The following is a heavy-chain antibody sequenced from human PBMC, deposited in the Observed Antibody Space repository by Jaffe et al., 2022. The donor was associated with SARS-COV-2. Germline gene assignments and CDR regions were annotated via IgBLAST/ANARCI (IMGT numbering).Heavy chain of an antibody. J-gene: IGHJ6*02. CDR1: GGSISSDVYY. CDR2: IYNIATT. Sequence: QVQLQESGPGLVKPSQTLSLTCTVSGGSISSDVYYWYWIRQPAGKGLELVGRIYNIATTNYNPSLKSRVTISVDTSKNQFSLRLSSVTAADTAVYFCASGFYSTWYNYGMDVWGQGTTVTVSS. D-gene: IGHD6-13*01. V-gene: IGHV4-61*02. CDR3: ASGFYSTWYNYGMDV.